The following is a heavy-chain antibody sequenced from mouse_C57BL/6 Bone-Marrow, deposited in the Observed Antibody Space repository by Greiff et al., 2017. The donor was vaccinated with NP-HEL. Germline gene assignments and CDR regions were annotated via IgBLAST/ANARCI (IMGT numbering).Heavy chain of an antibody. CDR3: ARGAY. V-gene: IGHV1-80*01. CDR1: GYAFSSHW. Sequence: QVQLKESGAELVKPGASVKISCKASGYAFSSHWMNWVKQRPGKGLEWIGQIYPGDGDTNYNGKFKDKASLTADKSSSTAYMQLSSLTSEDSAVYFCARGAYWGQGTLVTVSA. J-gene: IGHJ3*01. CDR2: IYPGDGDT.